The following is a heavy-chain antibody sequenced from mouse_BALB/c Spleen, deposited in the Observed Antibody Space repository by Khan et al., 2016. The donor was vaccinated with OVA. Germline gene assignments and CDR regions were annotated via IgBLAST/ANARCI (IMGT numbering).Heavy chain of an antibody. V-gene: IGHV5-9-3*01. CDR2: ISSGGDNI. J-gene: IGHJ3*01. Sequence: EVELVESGGDLVKPGGSLKLSCSASGFTFSTYAVSWVRQTPEKRLEWVATISSGGDNIYYPDSVKGRFTISRDNAKNTLYLQMSSLRSEDTAMYYCARHTYGPFAYWGQGTLVTVS. D-gene: IGHD1-1*01. CDR1: GFTFSTYA. CDR3: ARHTYGPFAY.